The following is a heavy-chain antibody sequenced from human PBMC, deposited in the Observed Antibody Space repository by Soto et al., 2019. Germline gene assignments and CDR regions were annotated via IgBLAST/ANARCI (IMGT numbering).Heavy chain of an antibody. CDR3: AKCSSSWYVEPRFDY. CDR2: ISGSGGST. D-gene: IGHD6-13*01. V-gene: IGHV3-23*01. J-gene: IGHJ4*02. Sequence: GGSLRLSCAASGFTFSSYAMSWVRQAPGKGLEWVSAISGSGGSTYYADSVKGRFTISRDNSKNTLYLQMNSLRAEDTAVYYCAKCSSSWYVEPRFDYWGQGTLVTVSS. CDR1: GFTFSSYA.